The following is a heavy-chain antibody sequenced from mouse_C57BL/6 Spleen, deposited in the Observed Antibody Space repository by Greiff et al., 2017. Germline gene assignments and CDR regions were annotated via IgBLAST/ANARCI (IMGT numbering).Heavy chain of an antibody. CDR3: ARTHYYGSSLFAY. J-gene: IGHJ3*01. D-gene: IGHD1-1*01. Sequence: VQLKQSGPELVKPGASVKMSCKASGYTFTDYNMHWVKQSHGKSLEWIGYINPNNGGTSYNQKFKGKATLTVNKSSSTAYMELRSLTSEDSAVYYCARTHYYGSSLFAYWGQGTLVTVSA. V-gene: IGHV1-22*01. CDR2: INPNNGGT. CDR1: GYTFTDYN.